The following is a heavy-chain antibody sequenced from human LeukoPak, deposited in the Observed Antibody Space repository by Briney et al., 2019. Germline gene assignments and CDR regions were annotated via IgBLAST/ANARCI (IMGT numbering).Heavy chain of an antibody. Sequence: GASVKVSCKTSGYSFTNYAICWVRQAPGQGLEWMGLINAYNGNTNYAQTFQGRVTMTTDTSTSTAYMGLRNLRSDDTAVYYCARAATHAYTFWSGFYAFWGQGSLVTVSS. J-gene: IGHJ4*02. CDR1: GYSFTNYA. D-gene: IGHD3-3*01. CDR3: ARAATHAYTFWSGFYAF. CDR2: INAYNGNT. V-gene: IGHV1-18*01.